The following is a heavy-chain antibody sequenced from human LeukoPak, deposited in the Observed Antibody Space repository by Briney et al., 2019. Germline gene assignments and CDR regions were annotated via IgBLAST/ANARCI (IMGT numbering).Heavy chain of an antibody. Sequence: GGSLRLSCAASGFTFSSYSMNWVRQAPGKGLEWVSSISSSSSYIYYADSVKGRFTISRDNAKNSLYLQMNSLRAEDTAVYYCARNGGSSWINDAFDIWGQGTMVTVSS. CDR3: ARNGGSSWINDAFDI. J-gene: IGHJ3*02. V-gene: IGHV3-21*01. CDR2: ISSSSSYI. CDR1: GFTFSSYS. D-gene: IGHD6-13*01.